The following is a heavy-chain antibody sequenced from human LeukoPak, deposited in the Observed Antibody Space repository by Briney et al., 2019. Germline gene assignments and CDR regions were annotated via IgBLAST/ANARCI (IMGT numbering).Heavy chain of an antibody. CDR1: GGTFSSYA. CDR2: IIPIFGTA. J-gene: IGHJ4*02. V-gene: IGHV1-69*05. Sequence: SVKVSCKASGGTFSSYAISWVRQAPGQGLEWTGGIIPIFGTANYAQKFQGRVTITTDESTSTAYMELSSLRSEDTAVYYCAASGASSGDCGDDNCYTFDYWGQGTLVTVSS. CDR3: AASGASSGDCGDDNCYTFDY. D-gene: IGHD2-21*02.